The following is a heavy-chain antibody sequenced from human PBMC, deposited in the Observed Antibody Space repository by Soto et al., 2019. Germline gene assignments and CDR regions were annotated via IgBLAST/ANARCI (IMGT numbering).Heavy chain of an antibody. D-gene: IGHD4-4*01. CDR3: AREGINNYNEYYFDS. Sequence: RLSCAASGFTFSTYSTNWVRQAPGKGLEWVSSISGSGNYTHYADFLRGRFTISRDNAKTSLYLQMNSLRAEDTAVYYCAREGINNYNEYYFDSWGQGTVVTVSS. J-gene: IGHJ4*02. CDR1: GFTFSTYS. CDR2: ISGSGNYT. V-gene: IGHV3-21*01.